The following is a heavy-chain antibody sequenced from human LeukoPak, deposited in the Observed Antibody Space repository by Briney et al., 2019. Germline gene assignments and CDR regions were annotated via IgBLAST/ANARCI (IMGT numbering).Heavy chain of an antibody. Sequence: PSETLSLTCTVSAGSIRSSSYYWGWIRQPPGKGLEWIGSIYYSGSTYYNPSLKSRVAISVDTSKTQFSLKLSSLTTADTAVFYTAGDYERSGYRGLGYFDYWGQGTLVTVSS. CDR1: AGSIRSSSYY. V-gene: IGHV4-39*01. J-gene: IGHJ4*02. D-gene: IGHD3-22*01. CDR2: IYYSGST. CDR3: AGDYERSGYRGLGYFDY.